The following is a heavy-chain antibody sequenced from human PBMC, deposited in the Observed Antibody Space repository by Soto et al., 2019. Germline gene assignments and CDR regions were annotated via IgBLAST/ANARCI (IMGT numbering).Heavy chain of an antibody. J-gene: IGHJ4*01. D-gene: IGHD2-2*01. CDR1: GDSISGYN. V-gene: IGHV4-59*08. CDR3: AGPFSTGWFGRFDH. Sequence: PSETLSLTCTVSGDSISGYNWNWIRQPPGKGLEWIGYISYSGSTNYNPSVKSRVTMSVDTSKNQFSLKLGFVTAADTAVYYCAGPFSTGWFGRFDHWGHGTLVTVSS. CDR2: ISYSGST.